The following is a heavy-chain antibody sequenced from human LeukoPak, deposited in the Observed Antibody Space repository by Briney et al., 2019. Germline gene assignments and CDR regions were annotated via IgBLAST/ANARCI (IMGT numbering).Heavy chain of an antibody. CDR2: IYHSGST. D-gene: IGHD3-22*01. CDR3: TRDYDSSGYYFLM. Sequence: SDTLSLTCAVSGGSISSDNWWSWVRQPPGKGLEWIGEIYHSGSTVYNPSLKSRVTLSVDKSKNQVALRLGSVTAADTAVYYCTRDYDSSGYYFLMWGQGTLVTVSS. CDR1: GGSISSDNW. V-gene: IGHV4-4*02. J-gene: IGHJ4*02.